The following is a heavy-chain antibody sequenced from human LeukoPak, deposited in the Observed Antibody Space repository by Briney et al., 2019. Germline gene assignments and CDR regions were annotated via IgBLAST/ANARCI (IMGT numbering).Heavy chain of an antibody. Sequence: GGSLRLSCAASGFTFSSYVMHWVRQAPGKGLEWVAFIRYDGSRKHYTDSVKGRFTISRDNSKNTLYLQMNSLRADDTAVYYCAKDPRDHSYGWSWRYFDYWGQGTLVTVSS. CDR3: AKDPRDHSYGWSWRYFDY. CDR2: IRYDGSRK. V-gene: IGHV3-30*02. CDR1: GFTFSSYV. J-gene: IGHJ4*02. D-gene: IGHD5-18*01.